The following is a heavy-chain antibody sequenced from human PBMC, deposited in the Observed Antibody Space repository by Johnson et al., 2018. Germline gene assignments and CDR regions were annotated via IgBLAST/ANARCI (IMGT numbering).Heavy chain of an antibody. D-gene: IGHD6-19*01. CDR1: GFTFINYA. CDR3: ARGSGPVGQGLTTFDY. Sequence: QLVESGGGVVQPGRSLRLSCAASGFTFINYAMHWVRQAPGKGLEWVAVIWYDGNNKYYADSVKGRFTISRDNSKNTLYLQMNSVGVEDTAMYYGARGSGPVGQGLTTFDYWGQGTLDTVSS. V-gene: IGHV3-33*01. CDR2: IWYDGNNK. J-gene: IGHJ4*02.